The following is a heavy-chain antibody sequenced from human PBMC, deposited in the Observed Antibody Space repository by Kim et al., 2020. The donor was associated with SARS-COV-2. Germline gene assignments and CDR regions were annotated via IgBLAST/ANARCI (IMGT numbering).Heavy chain of an antibody. J-gene: IGHJ4*02. Sequence: GGSLRLSCAASGFTFSSYAMSWVRQAPGKGLEWVSAISGSGGSTYYADSVKGRFTISRDNSKNTLYLQMNSLRAEDTAVYYCAKAAYYDFWSGLYGGNYFDYWGQGTLVTVSS. D-gene: IGHD3-3*01. V-gene: IGHV3-23*01. CDR2: ISGSGGST. CDR1: GFTFSSYA. CDR3: AKAAYYDFWSGLYGGNYFDY.